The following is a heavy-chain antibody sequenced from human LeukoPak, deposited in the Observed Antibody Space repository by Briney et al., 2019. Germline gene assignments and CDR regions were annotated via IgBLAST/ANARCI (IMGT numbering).Heavy chain of an antibody. V-gene: IGHV3-23*01. D-gene: IGHD3-3*01. Sequence: GGSLRLSCAASGLTFSSYAMSWVRQAPGKGLEWVSGISASGGSTYHADSVEGRFTISRDNSKNTLYLQMNSLRAEDTAVYYCAKDLRRITIFGVVIPRGYYYYGMDVWGQGTTVTVSS. J-gene: IGHJ6*02. CDR2: ISASGGST. CDR3: AKDLRRITIFGVVIPRGYYYYGMDV. CDR1: GLTFSSYA.